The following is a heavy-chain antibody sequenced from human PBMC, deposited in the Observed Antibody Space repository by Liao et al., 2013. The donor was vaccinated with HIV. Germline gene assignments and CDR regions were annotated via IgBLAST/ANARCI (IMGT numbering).Heavy chain of an antibody. CDR1: GGSVSPYY. Sequence: QVQLQESGPGLLKPSETLSLTCTVSGGSVSPYYWTWIRQPPGKSLEWIGFIHYRGSTNYNPSFNSRVTISVDTSKNQLSLKLTSLTAADTAVYYCARILRPEVAVALDYWGQGSLVTVSS. CDR3: ARILRPEVAVALDY. CDR2: IHYRGST. J-gene: IGHJ4*02. V-gene: IGHV4-59*02. D-gene: IGHD1-14*01.